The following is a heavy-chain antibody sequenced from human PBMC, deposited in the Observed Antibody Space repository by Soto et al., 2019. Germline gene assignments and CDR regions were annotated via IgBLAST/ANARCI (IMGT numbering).Heavy chain of an antibody. Sequence: GSLRLSCAASGFTFSSYWMTWVRQPPGKGLEWIGYIYHSGSTYYNPSLKSRVTISVDRSKNQFSLKLSSVTAADTAVYYCARGMTTVTTLEYWGQGTLVTVSS. D-gene: IGHD4-4*01. CDR3: ARGMTTVTTLEY. CDR2: IYHSGST. V-gene: IGHV4-4*02. J-gene: IGHJ4*02. CDR1: GFTFSSYW.